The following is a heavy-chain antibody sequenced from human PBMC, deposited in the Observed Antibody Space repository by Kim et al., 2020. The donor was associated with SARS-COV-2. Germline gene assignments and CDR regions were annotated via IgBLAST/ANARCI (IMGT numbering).Heavy chain of an antibody. CDR3: ARDFVDTAMVGDYYYYGIDV. CDR2: ISAYNGNT. V-gene: IGHV1-18*01. Sequence: ASVKVSCKASGYTFTSYGISWVRQAPGQGLEWMGWISAYNGNTNYAQKLQGRVTMTTDTSTSTAYMKLRSLRSDDTAVYYCARDFVDTAMVGDYYYYGIDVWGQGTTVTVSS. J-gene: IGHJ6*02. D-gene: IGHD5-18*01. CDR1: GYTFTSYG.